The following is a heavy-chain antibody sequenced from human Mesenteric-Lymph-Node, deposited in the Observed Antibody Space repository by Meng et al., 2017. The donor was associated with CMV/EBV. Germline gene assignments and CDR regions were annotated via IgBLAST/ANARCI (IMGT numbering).Heavy chain of an antibody. V-gene: IGHV3-30*02. Sequence: FTFSSYGMHWVRQAPGKGLECVAFIRYDGSNKYYADSVKGRFTISRDNSKNTLYLQMNSLKTEDTAVYYCTTVIGDYVWGSYRYTDYWGQGTLVTVSS. D-gene: IGHD3-16*02. CDR3: TTVIGDYVWGSYRYTDY. CDR2: IRYDGSNK. J-gene: IGHJ4*02. CDR1: FTFSSYG.